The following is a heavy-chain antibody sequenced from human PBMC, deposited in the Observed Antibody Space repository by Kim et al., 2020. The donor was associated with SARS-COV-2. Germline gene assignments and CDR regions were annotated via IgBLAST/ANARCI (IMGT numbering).Heavy chain of an antibody. J-gene: IGHJ4*02. CDR1: GFTFSSYS. Sequence: GGSLRLSCAASGFTFSSYSMHWVHQAPGKGLEWVSSICSSSSYIYYADSVKGRFTISRDNAKNSLYLQMNSLRAEDTAVYYCARCWDYDGSSGYPYYFDYWGQGTLVTVSS. CDR3: ARCWDYDGSSGYPYYFDY. D-gene: IGHD3-22*01. V-gene: IGHV3-21*01. CDR2: ICSSSSYI.